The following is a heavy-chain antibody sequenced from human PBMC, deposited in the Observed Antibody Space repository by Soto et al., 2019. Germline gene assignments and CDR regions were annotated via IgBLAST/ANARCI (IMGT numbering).Heavy chain of an antibody. CDR2: ISGSGGST. D-gene: IGHD2-2*01. V-gene: IGHV3-23*01. Sequence: GGSLRLSCAASGFTFSSYAMSWVRQAPGKGLEWVSAISGSGGSTYYADSVKGRFTISRDNSKNTLYLQMNSLRAEDTAVYYCAKFRYCSSNSCSRSWFDPWGQGTLVTVSS. CDR3: AKFRYCSSNSCSRSWFDP. J-gene: IGHJ5*02. CDR1: GFTFSSYA.